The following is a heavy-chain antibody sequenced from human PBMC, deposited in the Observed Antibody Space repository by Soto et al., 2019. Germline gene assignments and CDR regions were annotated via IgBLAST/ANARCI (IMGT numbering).Heavy chain of an antibody. D-gene: IGHD5-12*01. CDR1: GGTFNSYG. CDR3: ASRVNGYSGYATHC. J-gene: IGHJ4*02. CDR2: IVPIFGTP. Sequence: SVKVSCKASGGTFNSYGLTWVRQAPGQGLEWMGRIVPIFGTPNYAQKFQGRVTITADKSTSTAYMELSSLRSEDTAVYYCASRVNGYSGYATHCWGQGTLVTVSS. V-gene: IGHV1-69*06.